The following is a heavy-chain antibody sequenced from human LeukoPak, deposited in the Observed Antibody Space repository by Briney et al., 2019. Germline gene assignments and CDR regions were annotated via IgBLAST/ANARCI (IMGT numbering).Heavy chain of an antibody. Sequence: GGSLRLSCAASGFTFSGYWMHWVRQAPGKGLVWVPRINRDGGTTTYADSVKGRFTISRDNAKNTLYLQMNSLRAEDTAVYYCARPHLEPGGFDYWGQGTLVTVSS. V-gene: IGHV3-74*01. CDR1: GFTFSGYW. D-gene: IGHD3-16*01. J-gene: IGHJ4*02. CDR3: ARPHLEPGGFDY. CDR2: INRDGGTT.